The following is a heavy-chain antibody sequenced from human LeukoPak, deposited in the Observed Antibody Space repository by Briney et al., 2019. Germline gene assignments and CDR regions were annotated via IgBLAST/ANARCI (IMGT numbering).Heavy chain of an antibody. Sequence: GSLRLSCTASGFTLSSYEMSWIRQAPGKGLEWVSSIDYSGGSTHYADSVMGRFTISRDNSKNTMYLQMSSLRAEDTAVYYCAKAGSIRFDYWGQGALVTVSS. CDR3: AKAGSIRFDY. D-gene: IGHD1-26*01. V-gene: IGHV3-23*01. CDR1: GFTLSSYE. CDR2: IDYSGGST. J-gene: IGHJ4*02.